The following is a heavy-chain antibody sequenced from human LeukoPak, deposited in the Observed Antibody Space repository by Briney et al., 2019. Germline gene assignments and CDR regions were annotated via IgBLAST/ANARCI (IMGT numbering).Heavy chain of an antibody. J-gene: IGHJ4*02. D-gene: IGHD3-22*01. CDR2: IRYDGSNK. V-gene: IGHV3-30*02. CDR1: GFTFSSYA. CDR3: ANGITTTYYYDSSGYQNY. Sequence: PGGSLRLSCAASGFTFSSYAMHWVRQAPGKGLEWVAFIRYDGSNKYYADSVKGRFTISRDNSKNTLYLQMNSLRAEDTAVYYCANGITTTYYYDSSGYQNYWGQGTLVTVSS.